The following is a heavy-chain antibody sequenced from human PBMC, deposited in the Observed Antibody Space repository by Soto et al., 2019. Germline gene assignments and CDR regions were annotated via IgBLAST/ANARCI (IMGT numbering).Heavy chain of an antibody. CDR2: INPATGAA. CDR1: GYPVTANY. D-gene: IGHD3-3*01. CDR3: ARGGGVGVAGSAAFDM. Sequence: QLHLVQSGAVVKKPGASVTVSCSASGYPVTANYMHWVRQAPGRGLEWMGGINPATGAAKYTQTFQGRVTVTRDTSTSTVFMELSGLTSEDTAVFYCARGGGVGVAGSAAFDMWGQGTLVTVSS. V-gene: IGHV1-2*02. J-gene: IGHJ3*02.